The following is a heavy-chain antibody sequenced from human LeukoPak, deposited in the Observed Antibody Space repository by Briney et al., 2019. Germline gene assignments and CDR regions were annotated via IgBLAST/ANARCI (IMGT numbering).Heavy chain of an antibody. D-gene: IGHD3-10*01. CDR3: ATTGRGLVYYFDY. CDR2: ISSGSSYI. J-gene: IGHJ4*02. CDR1: GLPLSSYS. Sequence: GGALRLSCAASGLPLSSYSMKWVPQAPAKGREWVSSISSGSSYIYYADSVKGRFTISRDNAKNPLYLQMNSLRAEDTAVYYCATTGRGLVYYFDYWGQGALVTVSS. V-gene: IGHV3-21*01.